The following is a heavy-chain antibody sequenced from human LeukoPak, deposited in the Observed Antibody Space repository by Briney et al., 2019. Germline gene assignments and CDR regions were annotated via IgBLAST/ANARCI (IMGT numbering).Heavy chain of an antibody. CDR2: INSADNVQ. V-gene: IGHV3-48*03. D-gene: IGHD3-9*01. CDR3: ARDPTNYYDILTGYYNLQFVVDY. CDR1: GFSLRSSE. Sequence: GGSLRLSCAASGFSLRSSEMNWVRQAPGKGPEWVAHINSADNVQYYTDSVRGRFTMSRDNAKDLLFLQMNSLRDDDTAVYYCARDPTNYYDILTGYYNLQFVVDYWGQGTLVTVSS. J-gene: IGHJ4*02.